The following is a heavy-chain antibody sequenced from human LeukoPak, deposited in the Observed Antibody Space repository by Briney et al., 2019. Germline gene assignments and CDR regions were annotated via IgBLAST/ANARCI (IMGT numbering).Heavy chain of an antibody. CDR3: ARGDFWSGYYTGLY. V-gene: IGHV3-53*04. CDR1: GFTFSSYA. CDR2: IYSGVST. D-gene: IGHD3-3*01. Sequence: PGGCLRLSCAASGFTFSSYAMSWVRQAPGKGLEWVSVIYSGVSTYYADSVKGRFTISRHNSKNTLYLQMDSLRDEDTDVYYCARGDFWSGYYTGLYWGQGTLVTVSS. J-gene: IGHJ4*02.